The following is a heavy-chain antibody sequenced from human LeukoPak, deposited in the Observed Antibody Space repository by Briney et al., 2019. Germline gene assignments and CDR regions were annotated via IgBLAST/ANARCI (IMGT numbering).Heavy chain of an antibody. Sequence: ASVKVSCKASGYTFTGYYVHWVRQAPGQGLEWMGWINPNSGGTNYAQKFQGRVTMTRDTSISTAYMELSRLRSDDTAVYYCAREAGYSYGYRCWDYWGQGTLVTVSS. CDR3: AREAGYSYGYRCWDY. CDR1: GYTFTGYY. V-gene: IGHV1-2*02. D-gene: IGHD5-18*01. CDR2: INPNSGGT. J-gene: IGHJ4*02.